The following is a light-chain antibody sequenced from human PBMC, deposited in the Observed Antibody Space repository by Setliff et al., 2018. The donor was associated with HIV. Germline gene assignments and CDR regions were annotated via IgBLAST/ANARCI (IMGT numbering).Light chain of an antibody. CDR3: QETYSFPR. V-gene: IGKV1-39*01. J-gene: IGKJ1*01. CDR2: AAS. CDR1: QSISNY. Sequence: DSQMTQSPASLSASVGDRVTITCRTSQSISNYLNWYQQKPGRAPKLLIYAASTLQSGVPSRFSGSGSGTDFTLTISSLQPEDFSTYYCQETYSFPRFGQGTKVDSK.